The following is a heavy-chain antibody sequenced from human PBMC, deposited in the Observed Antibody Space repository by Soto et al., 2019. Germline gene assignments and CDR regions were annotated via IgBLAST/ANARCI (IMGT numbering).Heavy chain of an antibody. D-gene: IGHD2-2*01. CDR1: GFTFSDYY. V-gene: IGHV3-11*01. Sequence: GSLRLSCAASGFTFSDYYMSWIRQAPGKGLEWVSYISSSANTIYYADSVKGRFTISRDNAKNSLYLQMNSLRAEDTAVYYCARGYQSYYVDYWGQGPLVTVSS. CDR2: ISSSANTI. J-gene: IGHJ4*02. CDR3: ARGYQSYYVDY.